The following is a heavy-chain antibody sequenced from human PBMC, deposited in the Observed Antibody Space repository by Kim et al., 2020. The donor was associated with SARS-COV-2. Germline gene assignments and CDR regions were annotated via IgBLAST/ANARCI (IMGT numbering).Heavy chain of an antibody. J-gene: IGHJ5*02. D-gene: IGHD6-13*01. CDR3: ARVMGSSSVTVRFDP. CDR2: INAGNGNT. V-gene: IGHV1-3*01. Sequence: ASVKVSCKASGYTFTSYAMHWVRQAPGQRLEWMGWINAGNGNTKYSQKFQGRVTITSDTSASTAYMELSSLRSEDTAVYYCARVMGSSSVTVRFDPWGQGTLVTVSS. CDR1: GYTFTSYA.